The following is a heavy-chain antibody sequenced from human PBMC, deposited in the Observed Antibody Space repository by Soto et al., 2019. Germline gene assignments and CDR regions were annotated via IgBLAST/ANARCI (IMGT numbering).Heavy chain of an antibody. D-gene: IGHD2-2*02. CDR3: ARDTYTYAFDI. V-gene: IGHV3-53*01. J-gene: IGHJ3*02. Sequence: GGLRLSCAASGFTVSSNYMSWVRQAPGKGLEWVSVIYSGGSTYYADSVKGRFTISRDNSKNTLYLQMNSLRAEDTAVYYCARDTYTYAFDIWGQGTMVTV. CDR1: GFTVSSNY. CDR2: IYSGGST.